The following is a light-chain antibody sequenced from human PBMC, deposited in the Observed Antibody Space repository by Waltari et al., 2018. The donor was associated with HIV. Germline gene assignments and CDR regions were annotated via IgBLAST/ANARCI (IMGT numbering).Light chain of an antibody. V-gene: IGKV1-NL1*01. Sequence: DLQMTQSPSSLSASIGDTVPIPYRASPDISNSVSWFQQQPGKVPKLLVHGAFILQRGVPSRFSGSGSGTHYTLTISGLQAEDFATYFCQQYYGVPLTFGGGTRVDI. CDR1: PDISNS. CDR2: GAF. CDR3: QQYYGVPLT. J-gene: IGKJ4*01.